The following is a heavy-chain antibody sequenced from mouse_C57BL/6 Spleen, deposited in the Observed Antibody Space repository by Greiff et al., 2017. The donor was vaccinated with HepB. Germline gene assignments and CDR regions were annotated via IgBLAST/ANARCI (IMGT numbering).Heavy chain of an antibody. V-gene: IGHV2-9*01. CDR3: AKHEGNHDFAWFAY. J-gene: IGHJ3*01. CDR2: IWGGGST. D-gene: IGHD2-4*01. CDR1: GFSLTSYG. Sequence: VKVEESGPGLVAPSQSLSITCTVSGFSLTSYGVDWVRQPPGKGLEWLGVIWGGGSTNYNSALMSRLSISKDNSKSQVFLKMNSLQTDDTAMYYGAKHEGNHDFAWFAYWGQGTLVTVSA.